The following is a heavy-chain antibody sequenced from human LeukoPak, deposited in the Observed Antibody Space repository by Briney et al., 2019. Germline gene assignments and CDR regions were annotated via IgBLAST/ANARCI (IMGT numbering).Heavy chain of an antibody. CDR2: IYYSGST. V-gene: IGHV4-39*07. CDR3: ARVPLWFGELFPRYFDY. CDR1: GGSISSSSYY. D-gene: IGHD3-10*01. J-gene: IGHJ4*02. Sequence: SETLSLTCTVSGGSISSSSYYWGWIRQPPGKGLEWIGSIYYSGSTYYNPSLKSRVTISVDTSKNQFSLKLSSVTAADTAVYYCARVPLWFGELFPRYFDYWGQGTLVTVSS.